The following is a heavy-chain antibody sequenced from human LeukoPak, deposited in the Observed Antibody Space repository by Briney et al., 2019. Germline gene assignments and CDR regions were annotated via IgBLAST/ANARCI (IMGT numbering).Heavy chain of an antibody. CDR1: GRSISSHY. D-gene: IGHD3-3*01. V-gene: IGHV4-59*11. CDR3: ARASYYYDFWSGYYPYYFDY. J-gene: IGHJ4*02. Sequence: SETLSLTCTVSGRSISSHYWSWIRQPPGKGLEWIGYIYYSGSTNYNPSLKSRVTISVDTSKNQFSLKLSSVTAADTAVYYCARASYYYDFWSGYYPYYFDYWGQGTLVTVSS. CDR2: IYYSGST.